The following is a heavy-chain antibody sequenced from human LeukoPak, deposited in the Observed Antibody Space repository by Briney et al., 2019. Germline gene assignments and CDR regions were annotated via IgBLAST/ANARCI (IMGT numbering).Heavy chain of an antibody. D-gene: IGHD3-3*01. CDR1: GFTFSSYW. V-gene: IGHV3-7*01. Sequence: GGSLRLSCAASGFTFSSYWMSWVRQAPGKGLEWVANIKQDGSEKYYVDSVKGRFTISRDDAKNSLYLQMNSLRAEDTAVYYCARSPLITIFGVVIPNYYYYYMDLWGKGTTVTVSS. CDR3: ARSPLITIFGVVIPNYYYYYMDL. J-gene: IGHJ6*03. CDR2: IKQDGSEK.